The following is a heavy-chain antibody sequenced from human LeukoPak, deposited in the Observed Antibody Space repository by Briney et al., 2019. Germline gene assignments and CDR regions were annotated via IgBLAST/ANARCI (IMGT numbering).Heavy chain of an antibody. CDR3: AKIDFDY. J-gene: IGHJ4*02. CDR1: GFTFNNYA. Sequence: GSLRLSCAASGFTFNNYAMSWVRQTPAQGLEWVSVISGSGGTTYYADSVKGRFSISRGNSKKTLYLQMNNLRAEDTAVYFCAKIDFDYWGQGTLVTVSS. CDR2: ISGSGGTT. V-gene: IGHV3-23*01. D-gene: IGHD3-22*01.